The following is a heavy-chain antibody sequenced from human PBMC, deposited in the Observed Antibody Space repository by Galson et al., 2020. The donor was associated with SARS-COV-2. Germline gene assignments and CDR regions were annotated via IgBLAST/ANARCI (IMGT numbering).Heavy chain of an antibody. CDR1: GFTFRRSG. CDR3: AIDPFDSDDNVYV. D-gene: IGHD3-9*01. CDR2: ISSSRSTI. V-gene: IGHV3-48*01. J-gene: IGHJ6*02. Sequence: GGSLRLSCGASGFTFRRSGMNWVRQAPGKGLEWISYISSSRSTIYYADSVKGRFTISRDNARNSLYLQMNSLRVEDTSVYICAIDPFDSDDNVYVWGQGTTVTVSS.